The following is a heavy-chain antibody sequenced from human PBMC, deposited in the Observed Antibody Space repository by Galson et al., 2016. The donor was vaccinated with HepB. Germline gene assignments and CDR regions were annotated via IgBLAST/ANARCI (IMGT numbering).Heavy chain of an antibody. V-gene: IGHV4-59*01. J-gene: IGHJ3*02. CDR2: IYYTGST. CDR1: GGSISSSY. Sequence: ETLSLTCSVSGGSISSSYWSWIRQTPGKGLEWIGDIYYTGSTNANPSLKSRLTILIDTFKSQFSLRLSPVTAADTAVYYCARDRDYDIVTGYYIRGAFDIWGQGTMVTVSS. D-gene: IGHD3-9*01. CDR3: ARDRDYDIVTGYYIRGAFDI.